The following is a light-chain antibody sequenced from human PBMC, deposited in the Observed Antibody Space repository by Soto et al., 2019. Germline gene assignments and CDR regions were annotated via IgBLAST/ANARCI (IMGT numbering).Light chain of an antibody. J-gene: IGKJ4*01. V-gene: IGKV3-20*01. CDR3: QQYGSLLT. CDR2: GAS. CDR1: QSVSSSY. Sequence: EIVLTQSPGTLSLSPGERATLSCRARQSVSSSYLGWYQQKPGQAPRLLIYGASSRATGIPDRFSGSGSGTDFTLTISRLEPEDFAVYYCQQYGSLLTFGGGTKVEIK.